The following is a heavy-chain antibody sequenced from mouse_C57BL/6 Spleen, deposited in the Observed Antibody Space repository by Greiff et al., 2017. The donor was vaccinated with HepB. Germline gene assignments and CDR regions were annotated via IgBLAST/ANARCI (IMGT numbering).Heavy chain of an antibody. CDR1: GYAFSSSW. Sequence: VQLQQSGPELVKPGASVKISCKASGYAFSSSWMNWVKQRPGKGLEWIGRIYPGDGDTNYNGKFKGKATLTADKSSSTAYMQLSSLTSEDSAVYFCARNPDYYGSSTHWYFDVWGTGTTVTVSS. D-gene: IGHD1-1*01. V-gene: IGHV1-82*01. J-gene: IGHJ1*03. CDR3: ARNPDYYGSSTHWYFDV. CDR2: IYPGDGDT.